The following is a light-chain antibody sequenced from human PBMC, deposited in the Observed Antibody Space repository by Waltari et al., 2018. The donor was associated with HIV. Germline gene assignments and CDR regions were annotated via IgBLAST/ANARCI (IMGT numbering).Light chain of an antibody. CDR3: SSYTSSSPL. CDR1: SSDVGGSNY. J-gene: IGLJ2*01. Sequence: QSALTQPASVSGSPGQSITISCTGTSSDVGGSNYVHWYQHHPGRAPKLMIYEVSNRPSGVSNRFSGSKSGNTASLTISGLQAEDEADYYCSSYTSSSPLFGGGTKLTVL. CDR2: EVS. V-gene: IGLV2-14*01.